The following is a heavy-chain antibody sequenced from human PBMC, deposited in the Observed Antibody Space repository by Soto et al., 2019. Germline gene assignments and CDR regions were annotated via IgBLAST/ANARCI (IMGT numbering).Heavy chain of an antibody. D-gene: IGHD2-15*01. CDR1: GYTFTSYG. J-gene: IGHJ6*02. V-gene: IGHV1-24*01. CDR3: ASLLGYCSGGSCSRLGYYYGMDV. CDR2: FDPEDGET. Sequence: GASVKVSCKASGYTFTSYGISWVRQATGKGLEWMGGFDPEDGETIYAQKFQGRVTMTEDTSTDTAYMELSSLRSEDTAVYYCASLLGYCSGGSCSRLGYYYGMDVWGQGTTVTVSS.